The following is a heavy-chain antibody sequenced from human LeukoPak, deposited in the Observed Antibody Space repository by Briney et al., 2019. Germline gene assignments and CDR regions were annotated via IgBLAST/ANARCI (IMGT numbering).Heavy chain of an antibody. V-gene: IGHV1-2*02. CDR3: ATIVGAREYFQH. CDR2: INPNGGAT. CDR1: GYTFTGKF. D-gene: IGHD1-26*01. J-gene: IGHJ1*01. Sequence: ASVKVSCQASGYTFTGKFLHWVRLAPGQGLEWVGWINPNGGATKYAEKFQGRVTLTRDTSTSTAYMELSRLKSDDTAVFYCATIVGAREYFQHWGQGTLVTVSS.